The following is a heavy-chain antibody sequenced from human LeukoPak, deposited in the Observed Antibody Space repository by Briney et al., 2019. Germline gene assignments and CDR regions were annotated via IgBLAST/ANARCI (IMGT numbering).Heavy chain of an antibody. D-gene: IGHD2-15*01. V-gene: IGHV1-46*01. J-gene: IGHJ4*02. Sequence: ASVKVSCMASGYTFTSYYMYWVRQAPGQGLEWMGIINPSGGSTSYAQKFQGRVTMTRDMSTSTVYMELSSLRSEDTAVYYCAREIGVYRSGGSCYAFDYWGQGTLVTVSS. CDR3: AREIGVYRSGGSCYAFDY. CDR1: GYTFTSYY. CDR2: INPSGGST.